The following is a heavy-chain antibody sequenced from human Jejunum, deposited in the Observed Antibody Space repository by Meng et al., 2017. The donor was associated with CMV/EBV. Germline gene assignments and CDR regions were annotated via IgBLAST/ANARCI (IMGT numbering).Heavy chain of an antibody. CDR2: INPNTAAT. V-gene: IGHV1-2*06. CDR3: ARRQDIDLFFDY. CDR1: GYTFTGYF. J-gene: IGHJ4*02. D-gene: IGHD2-15*01. Sequence: QERLVQSGAAVKKPGASVKVTCKTSGYTFTGYFIHWVRQAPGQGLEWMGRINPNTAATDYAQKFQGRVTMIGDTSTNTVYLEMNSLRSGDTAVYYCARRQDIDLFFDYWGQGSLVTVSS.